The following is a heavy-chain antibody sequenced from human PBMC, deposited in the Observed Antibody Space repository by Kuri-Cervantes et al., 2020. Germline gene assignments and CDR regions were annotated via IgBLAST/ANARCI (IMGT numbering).Heavy chain of an antibody. D-gene: IGHD3-3*01. CDR1: GGSFSGYY. Sequence: GSLRLSCAVYGGSFSGYYWSWIRQPPGKGLEWIGEINHSGRTNYNPSLKSPVTISVDTSKNQFSLKLSSVTAADTAVYYCARAPQDYYNFWSGAPRYFDLWGRGSPVTVSS. J-gene: IGHJ2*01. CDR3: ARAPQDYYNFWSGAPRYFDL. V-gene: IGHV4-34*01. CDR2: INHSGRT.